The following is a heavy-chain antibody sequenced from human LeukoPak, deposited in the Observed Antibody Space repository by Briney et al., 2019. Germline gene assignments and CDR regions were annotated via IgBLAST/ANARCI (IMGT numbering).Heavy chain of an antibody. CDR2: IYYSGST. CDR3: ARGGRSAFGI. V-gene: IGHV4-31*03. Sequence: SETLSLTCTVSGGSISSGGYYWSWIRQHPGKGLEWIGYIYYSGSTYYNPSLKSRVTISVDTSKNQFSLKLSSVTAADTAVYYCARGGRSAFGIWGQGTMVTVSS. J-gene: IGHJ3*02. D-gene: IGHD2-15*01. CDR1: GGSISSGGYY.